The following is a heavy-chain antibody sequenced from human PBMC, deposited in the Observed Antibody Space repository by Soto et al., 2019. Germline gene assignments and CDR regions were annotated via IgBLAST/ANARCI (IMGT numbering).Heavy chain of an antibody. D-gene: IGHD6-19*01. CDR2: IWYDGSNK. CDR1: GFTFSSYG. CDR3: ARDGGCRDGYTVGGTWFDP. V-gene: IGHV3-33*01. J-gene: IGHJ5*02. Sequence: QVQLVESGGGVVQPGRSLRLSCAASGFTFSSYGMHWVRQAPGKGLEWLAVIWYDGSNKYYADSVKGRFTISRDNSRNTLYLQMNSLRAEATAVYYCARDGGCRDGYTVGGTWFDPWGQGALVTVSS.